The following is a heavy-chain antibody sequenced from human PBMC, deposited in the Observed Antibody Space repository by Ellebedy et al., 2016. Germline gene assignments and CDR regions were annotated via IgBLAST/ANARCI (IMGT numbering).Heavy chain of an antibody. CDR1: GASIGRDEYY. J-gene: IGHJ1*01. D-gene: IGHD6-13*01. Sequence: SETLSLXXGVSGASIGRDEYYWGWIRQPPGQGLQWIGHIHHSETTHSNVSLKSRLTISIDMAKNQFSLKLSSVTAADTAVYFCARILSNIAPFAAYIQDWGQGTLVTVSS. V-gene: IGHV4-30-4*01. CDR3: ARILSNIAPFAAYIQD. CDR2: IHHSETT.